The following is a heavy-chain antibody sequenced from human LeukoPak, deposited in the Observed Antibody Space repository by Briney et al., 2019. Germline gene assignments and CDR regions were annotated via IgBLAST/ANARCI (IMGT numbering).Heavy chain of an antibody. D-gene: IGHD2-15*01. J-gene: IGHJ4*02. Sequence: PGGSLRLSCAASGFIFQYYWMAWVRQAPGMGLEWVAHIKEDGTQTFYVDSVRGRLTISTDQARNSLYLQMNSLRAEDTAVYYCARDCRGSCPDYWGQGTLVTVSS. CDR2: IKEDGTQT. CDR3: ARDCRGSCPDY. V-gene: IGHV3-7*01. CDR1: GFIFQYYW.